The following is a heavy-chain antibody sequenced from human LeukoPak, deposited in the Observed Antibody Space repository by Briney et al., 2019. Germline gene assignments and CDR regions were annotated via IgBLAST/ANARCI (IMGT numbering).Heavy chain of an antibody. CDR2: ISSSSSYI. V-gene: IGHV3-21*01. D-gene: IGHD3-22*01. CDR1: GFTFSGYS. Sequence: GGSLRLSCAASGFTFSGYSMNWVRQAPGKGLEWVSSISSSSSYIYYADSVKGRFTISRDNAKNSLYLQMNSLRAEDTAVYYCARDRITMIGPADAFDIWGQGTMVTVSS. J-gene: IGHJ3*02. CDR3: ARDRITMIGPADAFDI.